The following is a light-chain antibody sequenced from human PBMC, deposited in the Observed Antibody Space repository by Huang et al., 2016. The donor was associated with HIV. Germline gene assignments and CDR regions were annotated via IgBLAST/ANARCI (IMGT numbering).Light chain of an antibody. CDR3: HQSYSISQLT. V-gene: IGKV1-39*01. CDR2: CAS. CDR1: QNIDLF. Sequence: DIQMTQSPSSLSASVGDRVTITCRASQNIDLFLNWYQQKPGKAPTLLILCASSLQRGVPSRFSGTGSGTNFTLTISSLQPADFATYYCHQSYSISQLTFGGGTIVEIK. J-gene: IGKJ4*01.